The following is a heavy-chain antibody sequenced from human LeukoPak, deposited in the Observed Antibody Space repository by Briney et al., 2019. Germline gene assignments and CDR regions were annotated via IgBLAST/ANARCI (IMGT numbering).Heavy chain of an antibody. V-gene: IGHV1-18*01. CDR1: GYTFTSYG. CDR3: ARDNSRYSSSPASAYYGMDV. D-gene: IGHD6-6*01. CDR2: ISAYNGNT. Sequence: ASVKVSCKASGYTFTSYGISWVRQAPGQGLEWMGWISAYNGNTNYAQKLQGRVTMTTDTSTSTAYMEPRSLRSDDTAAYYCARDNSRYSSSPASAYYGMDVWGQGTTVTVSS. J-gene: IGHJ6*02.